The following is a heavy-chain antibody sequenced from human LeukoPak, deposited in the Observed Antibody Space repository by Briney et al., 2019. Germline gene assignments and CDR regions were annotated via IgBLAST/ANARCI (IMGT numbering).Heavy chain of an antibody. CDR1: GGSISSSSYY. D-gene: IGHD1-26*01. Sequence: SETLSLTCTVSGGSISSSSYYWGWIRQPPGKGLEWIGSIYYSGSTYYNPSLKSRVTISVDTSKNQFSLKLSSVTAADTAVYYCARDSAGIGSYYYYGMDVWGQGTTVTVSS. CDR2: IYYSGST. J-gene: IGHJ6*02. CDR3: ARDSAGIGSYYYYGMDV. V-gene: IGHV4-39*07.